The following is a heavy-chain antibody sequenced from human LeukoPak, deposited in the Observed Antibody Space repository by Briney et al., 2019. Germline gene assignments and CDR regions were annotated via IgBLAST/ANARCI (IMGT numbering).Heavy chain of an antibody. CDR3: ARSRGATGYYWVDY. J-gene: IGHJ4*02. Sequence: GGSLRLSCAVSGFTFRSYAMHWVRQAPGKGLEWVAVISTDGSKTYYTDSVEGRFTISRDNSKNTLYLQVNSLRTEDTAVYYCARSRGATGYYWVDYWGQGTLVTVSS. V-gene: IGHV3-30-3*01. CDR2: ISTDGSKT. CDR1: GFTFRSYA. D-gene: IGHD3-22*01.